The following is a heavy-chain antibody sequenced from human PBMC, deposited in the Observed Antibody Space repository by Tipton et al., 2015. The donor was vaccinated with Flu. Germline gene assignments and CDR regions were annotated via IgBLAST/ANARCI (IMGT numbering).Heavy chain of an antibody. CDR1: GGSISSSSYY. CDR2: IYYSGST. Sequence: TLSLTCTVSGGSISSSSYYWGWIRQPPGKGLEWIGSIYYSGSTYYNPSLKSRVTISVDTSKNQFSLKLSSVTAADTAVYYCARAAPFGGIYFDYWGQGTLVTVSS. V-gene: IGHV4-39*07. CDR3: ARAAPFGGIYFDY. D-gene: IGHD3-16*01. J-gene: IGHJ4*02.